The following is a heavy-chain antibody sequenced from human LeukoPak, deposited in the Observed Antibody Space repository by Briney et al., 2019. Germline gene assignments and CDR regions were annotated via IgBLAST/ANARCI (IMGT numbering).Heavy chain of an antibody. J-gene: IGHJ6*02. CDR1: GFTFSSYG. CDR2: ISYDGSNK. CDR3: AKSSGGYYYYYGMDV. Sequence: GRSLRLSCAASGFTFSSYGMHWVRQAPGKGLEWVAVISYDGSNKYYADSVKGRFTISRDNSKNTLYLQMNSLRAEDTAVYYCAKSSGGYYYYYGMDVWGQGTTVTVSS. D-gene: IGHD3-3*01. V-gene: IGHV3-30*18.